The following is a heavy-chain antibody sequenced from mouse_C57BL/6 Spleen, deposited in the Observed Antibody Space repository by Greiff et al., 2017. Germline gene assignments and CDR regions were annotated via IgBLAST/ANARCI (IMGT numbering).Heavy chain of an antibody. CDR3: TILDDYDGYYVDY. Sequence: VQLQQSGAELVRPGASVTLSCKASGYTFTDYEMHWVKQTPVHGLEWIGAIDPETGGTAYNQKFKGKAILTADKSSSTAYMELRSLTSEDSAVYYCTILDDYDGYYVDYWGQGTTLTVAS. CDR1: GYTFTDYE. V-gene: IGHV1-15*01. J-gene: IGHJ2*01. D-gene: IGHD2-4*01. CDR2: IDPETGGT.